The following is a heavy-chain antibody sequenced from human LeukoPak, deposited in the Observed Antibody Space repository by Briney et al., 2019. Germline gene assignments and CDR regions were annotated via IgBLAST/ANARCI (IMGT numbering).Heavy chain of an antibody. Sequence: PSETLSLTCAVYGGSFSGYYWSWIRQPPGKGLEWIGSIYYSGSTYYNPSLKSRVTISVDTSKNQFSLKLSSVTAADTAVYYCARRIAAAAISYYFDYWGPGTLVTVSS. CDR2: IYYSGST. V-gene: IGHV4-34*01. J-gene: IGHJ4*02. CDR3: ARRIAAAAISYYFDY. CDR1: GGSFSGYY. D-gene: IGHD6-13*01.